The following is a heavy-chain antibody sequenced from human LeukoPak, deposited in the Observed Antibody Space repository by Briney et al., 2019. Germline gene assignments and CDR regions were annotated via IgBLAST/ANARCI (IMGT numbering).Heavy chain of an antibody. Sequence: PSETLSLTCTVSGGSISRSSYYWGWIRQPPGKGLEWIGSIHYTGSTYYNPSLKSRVTISVDTSKNQFSLKVSSVTAADTVVYYCARLYSGYDPPDYWGQGILVTVSS. CDR2: IHYTGST. D-gene: IGHD5-12*01. J-gene: IGHJ4*02. CDR1: GGSISRSSYY. CDR3: ARLYSGYDPPDY. V-gene: IGHV4-39*01.